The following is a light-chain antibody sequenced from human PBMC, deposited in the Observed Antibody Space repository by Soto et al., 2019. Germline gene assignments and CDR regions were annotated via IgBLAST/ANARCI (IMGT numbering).Light chain of an antibody. CDR1: SSNIGNNF. V-gene: IGLV1-51*02. Sequence: QSVLTQPPSVSAAPGQKVTISCSGSSSNIGNNFVSWYQQLPGTAPKLLIYENNRRPLGISDRFSGSKSGTSATLGITGLQTGDEADYYCGTWDNSLSGGVFGGGTQLTVL. CDR3: GTWDNSLSGGV. J-gene: IGLJ3*02. CDR2: ENN.